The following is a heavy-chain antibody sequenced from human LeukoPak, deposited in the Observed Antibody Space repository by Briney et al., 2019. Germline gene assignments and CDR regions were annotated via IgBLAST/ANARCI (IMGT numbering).Heavy chain of an antibody. CDR2: ISNDGGGT. CDR3: AKGSSGYFADL. Sequence: GGSLRPSCAASGFIFNNYGLIWVREAPGKGLEWVSAISNDGGGTTYADFVNGRFTISRDNSKNTLFLQMNSLRAEDTALYYCAKGSSGYFADLWGQGTLVTVSS. D-gene: IGHD3-22*01. J-gene: IGHJ5*02. V-gene: IGHV3-23*01. CDR1: GFIFNNYG.